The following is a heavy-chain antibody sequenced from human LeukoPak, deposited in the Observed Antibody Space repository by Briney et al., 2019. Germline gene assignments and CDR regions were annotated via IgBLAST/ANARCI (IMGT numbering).Heavy chain of an antibody. J-gene: IGHJ4*02. CDR3: ARVLIAYYYDSSGYYYPDY. D-gene: IGHD3-22*01. V-gene: IGHV1-18*01. CDR1: GYTFTSYG. Sequence: ASVKVSCKASGYTFTSYGISWVRQAPGQGLEWMGWISAYNGNTNYAQKLQGRVTMTTDTSTSTAYMELRSLRSDDTAVYYCARVLIAYYYDSSGYYYPDYWGQGTLVTVSS. CDR2: ISAYNGNT.